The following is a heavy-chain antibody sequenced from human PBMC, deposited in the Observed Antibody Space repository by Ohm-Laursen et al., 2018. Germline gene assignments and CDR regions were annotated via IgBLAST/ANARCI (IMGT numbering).Heavy chain of an antibody. J-gene: IGHJ6*02. Sequence: SLRLSCTASGFTFSSYGMHWVRQAPGKGLEWVAVISYDGSNKYYVDSVKGRFTISRDNSKNTLYLQMNSLRAEDTAVYYCAKDYGRGDYYYYGMDVWGQGTTVTVSS. CDR1: GFTFSSYG. CDR3: AKDYGRGDYYYYGMDV. CDR2: ISYDGSNK. D-gene: IGHD4-17*01. V-gene: IGHV3-30*18.